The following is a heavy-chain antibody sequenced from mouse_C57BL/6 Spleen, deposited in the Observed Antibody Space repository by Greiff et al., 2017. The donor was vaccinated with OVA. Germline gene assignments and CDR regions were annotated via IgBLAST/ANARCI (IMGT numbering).Heavy chain of an antibody. CDR2: IDPSDSYT. J-gene: IGHJ2*01. CDR1: GYTFTSYW. V-gene: IGHV1-50*01. Sequence: VKLMESGAELVKPGASVKLSCKASGYTFTSYWMQWVKQRPGQGLEWIGEIDPSDSYTNYNQKFKGKATLTVDTSSSTAYMQLSSLTSEDSAVYYCARRDYYGSSSYYFDYWGQGTTLTVSS. CDR3: ARRDYYGSSSYYFDY. D-gene: IGHD1-1*01.